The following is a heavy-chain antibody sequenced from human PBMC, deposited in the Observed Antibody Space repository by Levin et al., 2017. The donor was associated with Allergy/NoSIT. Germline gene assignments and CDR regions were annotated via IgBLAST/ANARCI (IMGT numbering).Heavy chain of an antibody. CDR2: INPNTGGT. J-gene: IGHJ5*02. CDR1: GYTFTGYY. V-gene: IGHV1-2*02. Sequence: ASVKVSCKASGYTFTGYYMHWVRQAPGQGLEWMGWINPNTGGTNYAQKFQGRVTMTRDTSISTAYMELNRLTSDDTAIYYCGRDLNFYGSGRGYFDPWGQGTLVTVSS. CDR3: GRDLNFYGSGRGYFDP. D-gene: IGHD3-10*01.